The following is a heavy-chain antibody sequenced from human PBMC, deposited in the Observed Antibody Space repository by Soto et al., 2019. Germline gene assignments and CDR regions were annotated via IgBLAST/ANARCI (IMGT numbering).Heavy chain of an antibody. CDR2: FDPEDGET. V-gene: IGHV1-24*01. Sequence: SVKVSCKVSGYTLTELSMHWVRQAPGKGLEWMGGFDPEDGETIYAQKFQGRVTMTEDTSTDTAYMELSSLRSEDTAVYYCATEDIVVVPAAIRVLDIWGQGTMVTVSS. CDR3: ATEDIVVVPAAIRVLDI. J-gene: IGHJ3*02. D-gene: IGHD2-2*01. CDR1: GYTLTELS.